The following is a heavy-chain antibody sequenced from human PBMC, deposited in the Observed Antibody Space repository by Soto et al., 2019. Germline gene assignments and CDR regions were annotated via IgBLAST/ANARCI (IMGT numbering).Heavy chain of an antibody. V-gene: IGHV3-21*01. CDR2: ISSSSTYI. D-gene: IGHD4-17*01. J-gene: IGHJ4*02. CDR1: AFTFSTYS. Sequence: GESLKISCAASAFTFSTYSMNWVRQAPGKGLEWVSSISSSSTYIYYADSVKGRFTISRDNAKKSLYLQMNSLRAEDTAVYYCARETDYALDYWGQGTLVTVSS. CDR3: ARETDYALDY.